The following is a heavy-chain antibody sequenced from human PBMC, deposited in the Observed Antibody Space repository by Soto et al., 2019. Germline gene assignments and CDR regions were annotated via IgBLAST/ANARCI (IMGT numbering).Heavy chain of an antibody. Sequence: PSETLSLTCTVSGGSISSGDYYWSWIRQPPGKGLEWIGYIYYSGSTYYNPSLKSRVTISVDTSKNHFSLKLSSVTAADTAVYYCARVRGSGSYYNRLASYGMDVWGQGTTVTVSS. CDR3: ARVRGSGSYYNRLASYGMDV. J-gene: IGHJ6*02. CDR2: IYYSGST. D-gene: IGHD3-10*01. CDR1: GGSISSGDYY. V-gene: IGHV4-30-4*01.